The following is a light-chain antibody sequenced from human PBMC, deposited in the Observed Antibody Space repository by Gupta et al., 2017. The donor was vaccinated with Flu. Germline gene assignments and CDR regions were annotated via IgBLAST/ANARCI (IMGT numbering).Light chain of an antibody. CDR3: QQSYSSPQT. CDR2: AAS. Sequence: PSSLSASVGDRVTVSCRASQSINSYLNWYQQKPGKAPRLLINAASSLQSGVPSRFSGSGSGTDFTLTINSLQPEDFATYYCQQSYSSPQTFGQWTKVEVK. CDR1: QSINSY. J-gene: IGKJ1*01. V-gene: IGKV1-39*01.